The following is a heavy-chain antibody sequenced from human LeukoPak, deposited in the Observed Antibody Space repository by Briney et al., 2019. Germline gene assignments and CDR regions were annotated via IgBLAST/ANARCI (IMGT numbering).Heavy chain of an antibody. CDR1: GYTFTGYY. V-gene: IGHV1-2*02. D-gene: IGHD3-10*01. CDR2: INPNSGGT. J-gene: IGHJ4*02. CDR3: ALTLHYYGSGSYYFDY. Sequence: ASVKVSCKTSGYTFTGYYMHWVRQAPGRGLEWMGWINPNSGGTNYAQKFQGRVTMTRDTSISTAYMELSRLRSDDTAVYYCALTLHYYGSGSYYFDYWGQGTLVTVSS.